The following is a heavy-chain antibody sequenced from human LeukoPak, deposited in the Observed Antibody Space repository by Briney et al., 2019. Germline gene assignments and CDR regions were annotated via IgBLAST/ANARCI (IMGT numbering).Heavy chain of an antibody. V-gene: IGHV4-34*01. J-gene: IGHJ6*04. D-gene: IGHD2-2*01. CDR3: ARESRWGYCSSTSCQRFLYYYGMDV. CDR1: GGSFSGYY. Sequence: SETLSLTCAVYGGSFSGYYWSWIRQPPGKGLEWIGEINHSGSTNYNPSLKSRATISVDTSKNQFSLKLSSVTAADTAVYYCARESRWGYCSSTSCQRFLYYYGMDVWGKGTTVTVSS. CDR2: INHSGST.